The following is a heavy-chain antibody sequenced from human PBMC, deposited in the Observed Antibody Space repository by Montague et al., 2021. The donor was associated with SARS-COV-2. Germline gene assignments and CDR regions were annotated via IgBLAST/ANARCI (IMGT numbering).Heavy chain of an antibody. CDR2: IYYSGSS. D-gene: IGHD2-15*01. CDR1: GSSISSYY. Sequence: SETLSLTCSVSGSSISSYYWSWIRQPPGKGLEWIGYIYYSGSSNYNPSLKSRVTISIDTSKNQFSLNLNSVTAADGAVYYCASPGGYCSGGSCYYVYWSQGTLVTVSS. V-gene: IGHV4-59*01. CDR3: ASPGGYCSGGSCYYVY. J-gene: IGHJ4*02.